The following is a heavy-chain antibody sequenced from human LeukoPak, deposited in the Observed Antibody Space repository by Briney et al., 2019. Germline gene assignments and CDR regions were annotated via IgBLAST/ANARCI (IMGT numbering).Heavy chain of an antibody. CDR2: IYYSGST. D-gene: IGHD6-6*01. V-gene: IGHV4-59*08. Sequence: NPSETLSLTCTVSGGSISSYYWSWIRQPPGKRLEWIGYIYYSGSTNYNPSLKSRVTISIDTSKNQFSLKLSSVTAADTAVYYCARHLLVSSSTNYYYGMDVWGQGTTVTVSS. J-gene: IGHJ6*02. CDR1: GGSISSYY. CDR3: ARHLLVSSSTNYYYGMDV.